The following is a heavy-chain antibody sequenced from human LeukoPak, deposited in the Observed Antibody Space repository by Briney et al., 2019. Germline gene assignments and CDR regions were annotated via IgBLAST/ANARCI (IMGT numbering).Heavy chain of an antibody. CDR3: ARRGEDYYFDY. Sequence: GESLKISCKGSGYSFTNYWIGWVRQMPGKGLEWMGIIYPGDSDTRYSPSFQGQVTISADKSINTAYLQWSSLKASDTAMYYCARRGEDYYFDYWSQGILVTVSS. D-gene: IGHD3-10*01. CDR2: IYPGDSDT. J-gene: IGHJ4*02. V-gene: IGHV5-51*01. CDR1: GYSFTNYW.